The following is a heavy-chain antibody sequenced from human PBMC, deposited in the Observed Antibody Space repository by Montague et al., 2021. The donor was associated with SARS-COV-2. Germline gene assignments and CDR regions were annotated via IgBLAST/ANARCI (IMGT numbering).Heavy chain of an antibody. CDR2: IYWDDDR. Sequence: PALVKPTQTLTLTCTLSGFSLADNGVGVGWIRQPPEKALEWLALIYWDDDRRYRPSLKSRLTITQGTSKNQVVLTMTNMSPLDTGTYFCAHVGVMTGIPANEGLDVWGQCTLVTVSS. CDR1: GFSLADNGVG. CDR3: AHVGVMTGIPANEGLDV. V-gene: IGHV2-5*02. D-gene: IGHD2-21*02. J-gene: IGHJ3*01.